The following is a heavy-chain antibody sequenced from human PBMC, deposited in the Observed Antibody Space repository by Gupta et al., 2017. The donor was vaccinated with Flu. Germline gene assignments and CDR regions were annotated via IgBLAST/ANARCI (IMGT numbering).Heavy chain of an antibody. D-gene: IGHD3-16*01. Sequence: PGKGLEWVGRIKSETDGGTTDYAAPVTGRFTISRDDSKHTLYLQMNSLKTEDTAVYYCTTAPYIWGSYGIDYWGQVTLVTVSS. CDR2: IKSETDGGTT. J-gene: IGHJ4*02. CDR3: TTAPYIWGSYGIDY. V-gene: IGHV3-15*01.